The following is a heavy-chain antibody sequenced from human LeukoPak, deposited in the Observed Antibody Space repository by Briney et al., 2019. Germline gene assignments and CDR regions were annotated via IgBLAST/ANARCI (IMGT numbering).Heavy chain of an antibody. V-gene: IGHV4-39*07. CDR2: ILYSGST. J-gene: IGHJ3*02. CDR3: ARSVRI. Sequence: PSETLSLTCTVSGGSISSASYYWGWIRQPPGKGLEWIGSILYSGSTYYSPSLKSRVTISLDTSKNQFSLKLSSVTAADTAVYYCARSVRIWGQGTLVTVSS. CDR1: GGSISSASYY.